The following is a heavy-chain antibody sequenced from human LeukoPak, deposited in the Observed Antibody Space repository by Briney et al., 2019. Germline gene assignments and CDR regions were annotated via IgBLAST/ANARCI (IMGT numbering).Heavy chain of an antibody. J-gene: IGHJ6*03. V-gene: IGHV1-69*05. CDR3: ARGRDGYNRRYYYYYMDV. Sequence: SVKVSCKASGGTFSSYAISWVRQAPGQGLEWMGGIIPIFGTAHYAQKFQGRVTITTDESTSTAYMKLSSLRSEDTAVYYCARGRDGYNRRYYYYYMDVWGKGTTVTVSS. CDR2: IIPIFGTA. D-gene: IGHD5-24*01. CDR1: GGTFSSYA.